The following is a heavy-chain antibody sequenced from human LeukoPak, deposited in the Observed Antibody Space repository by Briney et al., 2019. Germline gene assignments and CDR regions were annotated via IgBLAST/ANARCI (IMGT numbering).Heavy chain of an antibody. V-gene: IGHV4-38-2*01. J-gene: IGHJ3*02. CDR2: IYQSGTT. CDR3: ARLVGYYEAFYI. Sequence: SATLSLTCAVAGYSISRGYYSGWIRQPPGKGLEWIGTIYQSGTTYYNPSLKSRVTISVDTSKNQFSLKLSSVTAADTAVYYCARLVGYYEAFYIWVQGTMVTVSS. CDR1: GYSISRGYY. D-gene: IGHD1-26*01.